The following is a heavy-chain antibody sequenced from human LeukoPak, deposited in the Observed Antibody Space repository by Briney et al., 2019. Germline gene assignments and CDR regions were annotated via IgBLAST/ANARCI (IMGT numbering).Heavy chain of an antibody. V-gene: IGHV4-30-4*01. Sequence: SQTLSLTCTVSGGSISSGDYYWSWIRQLPGKGLEWVGYIYYSGSTYYNPSLKSRVTISVDTSKNQFSLKLSSVTAADTAVYYCARVLWFGESPFDYWGQGTLVTVSS. D-gene: IGHD3-10*01. CDR2: IYYSGST. CDR1: GGSISSGDYY. J-gene: IGHJ4*02. CDR3: ARVLWFGESPFDY.